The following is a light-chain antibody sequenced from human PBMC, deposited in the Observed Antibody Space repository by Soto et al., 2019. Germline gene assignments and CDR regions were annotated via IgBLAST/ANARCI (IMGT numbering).Light chain of an antibody. CDR2: EDN. Sequence: QSVLTQPASVSGSPGQSITISCTGTSSDVGSYKLVSWYQQHPGKAPKLMIYEDNKRPSGVSNRFSGSKSGNTASLTISGLQAEDEADYYRCSYAGSTTYVVFGGGTKLTVL. V-gene: IGLV2-23*01. CDR3: CSYAGSTTYVV. J-gene: IGLJ2*01. CDR1: SSDVGSYKL.